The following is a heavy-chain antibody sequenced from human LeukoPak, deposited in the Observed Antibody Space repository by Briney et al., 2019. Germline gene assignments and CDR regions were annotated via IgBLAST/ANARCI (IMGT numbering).Heavy chain of an antibody. D-gene: IGHD2-21*02. CDR1: EFTFSNYW. CDR2: IKEDGSEK. CDR3: AKRADSDPRGNDY. Sequence: GGSLRLSCATSEFTFSNYWMSWVRQAPGKGLEWVANIKEDGSEKNYVDSVKGRFTISRDNAKNSLYLQMNSLRAEDTAVYYCAKRADSDPRGNDYWGQGTLVTVSS. J-gene: IGHJ4*02. V-gene: IGHV3-7*05.